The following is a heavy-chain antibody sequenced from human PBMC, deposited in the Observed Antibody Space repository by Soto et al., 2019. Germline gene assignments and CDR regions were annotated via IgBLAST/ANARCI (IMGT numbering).Heavy chain of an antibody. CDR2: IYYSGST. V-gene: IGHV4-59*12. Sequence: PSETLSLTCTVSGSSISSYYWSWIRQPPGKGLEWIGYIYYSGSTNYNPSLKSRVTISVDTSKNQFSLKLTSVTAADTAVYFCARTGKFYYYDMSGLPFDPWGPGVLVTVSS. J-gene: IGHJ5*02. D-gene: IGHD3-22*01. CDR1: GSSISSYY. CDR3: ARTGKFYYYDMSGLPFDP.